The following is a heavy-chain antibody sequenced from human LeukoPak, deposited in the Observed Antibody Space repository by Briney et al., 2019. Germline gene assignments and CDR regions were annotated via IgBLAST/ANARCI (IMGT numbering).Heavy chain of an antibody. CDR3: ARGAVAGLYYYYYYMDV. J-gene: IGHJ6*03. CDR1: GGSINSYY. Sequence: SETLSLTCTVSGGSINSYYWSWIRQPPGKELEWIGYIYYTGSTNYNPSLKSRVTISVDTSKNQFSLKLTSVTAADTAVYYCARGAVAGLYYYYYYMDVWGKGTTVTISS. CDR2: IYYTGST. V-gene: IGHV4-59*01. D-gene: IGHD6-19*01.